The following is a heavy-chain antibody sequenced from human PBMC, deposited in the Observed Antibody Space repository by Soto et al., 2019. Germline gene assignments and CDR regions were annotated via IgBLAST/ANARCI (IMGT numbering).Heavy chain of an antibody. CDR1: GFTFSIFG. J-gene: IGHJ4*02. V-gene: IGHV3-30*18. D-gene: IGHD5-12*01. CDR2: ISYDGSNK. CDR3: EKGTTRWLQSLLDY. Sequence: QVQVVESGGGVVQPGRSLRLSCAASGFTFSIFGMHWVRQAPGKGLEWVALISYDGSNKYYADSVRGRFTISRDNSKNTLHLQMNSLRTEDTAVYYCEKGTTRWLQSLLDYWGQGTLVTVSS.